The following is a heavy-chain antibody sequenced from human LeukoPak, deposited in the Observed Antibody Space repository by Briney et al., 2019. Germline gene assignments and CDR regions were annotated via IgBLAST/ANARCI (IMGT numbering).Heavy chain of an antibody. V-gene: IGHV4-34*01. CDR1: GGSFSGYY. Sequence: SETLSLTCAVYGGSFSGYYWSWIRQPPGKGLEWIGEINHSGSTNYNPSLKSRVTISVDTSKNQFSLKLSSVTAADTAVYYCARTLSHYDYVWGSYRYFWFDPWGQGTLVTVSS. CDR3: ARTLSHYDYVWGSYRYFWFDP. D-gene: IGHD3-16*02. CDR2: INHSGST. J-gene: IGHJ5*02.